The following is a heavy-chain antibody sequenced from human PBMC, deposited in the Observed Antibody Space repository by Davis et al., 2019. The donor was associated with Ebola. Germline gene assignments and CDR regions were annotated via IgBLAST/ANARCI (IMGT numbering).Heavy chain of an antibody. J-gene: IGHJ5*02. Sequence: SETLSLTCAVYGGSFSGYYWSWIRQPPGKGLEWIGSIYYSGSTYYNPSLKSRVTISVDTSKNQFSLKLSSVTAADTAVYYCARLGGWLVDWFDPWGQGTLVTVSS. CDR1: GGSFSGYY. CDR2: IYYSGST. D-gene: IGHD6-19*01. V-gene: IGHV4-34*01. CDR3: ARLGGWLVDWFDP.